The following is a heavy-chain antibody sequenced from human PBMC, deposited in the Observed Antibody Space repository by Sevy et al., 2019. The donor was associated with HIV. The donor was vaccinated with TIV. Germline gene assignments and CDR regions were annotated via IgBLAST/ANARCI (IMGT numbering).Heavy chain of an antibody. V-gene: IGHV3-23*01. J-gene: IGHJ4*02. CDR2: ISGSGGSGDKT. D-gene: IGHD3-22*01. Sequence: GGSLRLSCAASGFTFSNYAMNWVRQAPGKGLEWVSGISGSGGSGDKTNYADSVKGRFTISRDDSKNSLYLQLNSLRAEDTATYYCARKYDSSGHFDYWGQGTLVTVSS. CDR3: ARKYDSSGHFDY. CDR1: GFTFSNYA.